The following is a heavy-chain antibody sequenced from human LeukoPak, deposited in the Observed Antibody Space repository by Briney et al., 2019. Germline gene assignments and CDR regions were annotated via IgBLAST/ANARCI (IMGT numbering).Heavy chain of an antibody. V-gene: IGHV4-31*03. J-gene: IGHJ4*02. Sequence: SETLSLLCTVSGVSISSGGYYGRWLRQHPGKGLEWLGYVYYSGSTYYNQSLKSRDTISVDTSKEQFSLQLRSVSVADTAVFFYARGTGYFDYWGQGTLVTVSS. CDR3: ARGTGYFDY. CDR1: GVSISSGGYY. CDR2: VYYSGST.